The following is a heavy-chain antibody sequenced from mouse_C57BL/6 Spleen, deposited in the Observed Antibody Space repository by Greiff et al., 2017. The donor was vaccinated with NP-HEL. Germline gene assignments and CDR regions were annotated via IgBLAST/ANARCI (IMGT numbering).Heavy chain of an antibody. D-gene: IGHD2-4*01. V-gene: IGHV1-18*01. Sequence: EVQLQQSGPELVKPGASVKIPCKASGYTFTDYNMDWVKQSHGKSLEWIGDINPNNGGTIYNQKFKGKATLTVDKSSSTAYMELRSLTSEDTAVYYCARWGAPYDYDDEAWFAYWGQGTLVTVSA. CDR1: GYTFTDYN. CDR2: INPNNGGT. J-gene: IGHJ3*01. CDR3: ARWGAPYDYDDEAWFAY.